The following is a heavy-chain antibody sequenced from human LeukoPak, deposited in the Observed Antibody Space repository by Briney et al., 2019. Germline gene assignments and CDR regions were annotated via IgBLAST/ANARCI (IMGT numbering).Heavy chain of an antibody. CDR1: GGSISSGGYS. Sequence: SETLSLTCAVSGGSISSGGYSWSWIRQPPGKGLEWIGYIYHSGSTYYNPSLKSRVTISVDRSKNQFSLKLSSVTAADTAVYYCASLFYGSGSYYNAYYYYGMDVWGQGTTVTVSS. J-gene: IGHJ6*02. D-gene: IGHD3-10*01. CDR2: IYHSGST. V-gene: IGHV4-30-2*01. CDR3: ASLFYGSGSYYNAYYYYGMDV.